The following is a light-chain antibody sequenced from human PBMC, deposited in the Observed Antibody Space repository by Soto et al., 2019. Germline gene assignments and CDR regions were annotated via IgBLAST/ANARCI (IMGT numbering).Light chain of an antibody. Sequence: QSALAQPASASGSPGQSITISCTGTSSDVGGYNYVSWYQLHPGKAPKLMVYEVSNRPSGVSNRFSGSKSGNTASLTISGLQAEDEADYYCSSYTSSTAYVFGTGTKV. J-gene: IGLJ1*01. CDR3: SSYTSSTAYV. CDR2: EVS. CDR1: SSDVGGYNY. V-gene: IGLV2-14*01.